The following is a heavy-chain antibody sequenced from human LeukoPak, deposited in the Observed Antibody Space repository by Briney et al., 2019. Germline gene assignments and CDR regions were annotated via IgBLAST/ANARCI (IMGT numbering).Heavy chain of an antibody. CDR2: MFAGGTI. J-gene: IGHJ4*02. Sequence: GGSLRLSCAASGFTVSTQYMSWVRQAPGKGLEWVSVMFAGGTIYYAESVKGRFTISRDNSKNTLYLQMDSLRAEDTAVYYCASSTAVASGKYYFDYWGQGTLVTVSS. V-gene: IGHV3-53*01. D-gene: IGHD6-19*01. CDR1: GFTVSTQY. CDR3: ASSTAVASGKYYFDY.